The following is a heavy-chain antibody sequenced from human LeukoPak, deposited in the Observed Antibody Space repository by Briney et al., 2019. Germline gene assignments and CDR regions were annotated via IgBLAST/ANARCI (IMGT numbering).Heavy chain of an antibody. CDR1: GYSISSGYY. V-gene: IGHV4-38-2*02. J-gene: IGHJ5*02. CDR3: ARERNRYSSSWYLLDP. CDR2: IYHCGST. Sequence: PSETLSLTCTVSGYSISSGYYWGWIRQPPGKGLEWIGGIYHCGSTYYNPSLKSRVTISVDTSKNQFSLKLSSVTAAYTAVYYCARERNRYSSSWYLLDPWGQGTLVTVSS. D-gene: IGHD6-13*01.